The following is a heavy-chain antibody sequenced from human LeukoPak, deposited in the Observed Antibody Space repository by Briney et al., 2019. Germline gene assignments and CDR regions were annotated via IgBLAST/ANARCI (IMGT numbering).Heavy chain of an antibody. Sequence: ASVKVSCKVSGYTLTELSMHWMRQAPGKGLEWMGGFDPEDGETIYAQKFQGRVTMTEDTSTDTAYMELSSLRSEDTAVYYCVANHYYYYGMDVWGQGTTVTVSS. CDR2: FDPEDGET. V-gene: IGHV1-24*01. J-gene: IGHJ6*02. D-gene: IGHD2-21*01. CDR1: GYTLTELS. CDR3: VANHYYYYGMDV.